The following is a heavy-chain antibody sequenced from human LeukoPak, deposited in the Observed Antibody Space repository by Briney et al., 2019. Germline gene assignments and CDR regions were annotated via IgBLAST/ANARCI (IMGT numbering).Heavy chain of an antibody. J-gene: IGHJ4*02. CDR1: GYTFTSYG. CDR3: ATGDSSSRWLLNFDY. V-gene: IGHV1-18*01. CDR2: ISAYNGNT. Sequence: ASVKVSCKASGYTFTSYGISWVRQAPGQGLEWMGWISAYNGNTNYAQKLQGRVTMTTDTSTSTAYMELRSLRSDDTAVYYCATGDSSSRWLLNFDYWGQGTLVTVSS. D-gene: IGHD6-13*01.